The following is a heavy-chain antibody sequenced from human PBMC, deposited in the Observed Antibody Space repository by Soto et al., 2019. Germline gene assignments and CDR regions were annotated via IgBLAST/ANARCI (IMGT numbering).Heavy chain of an antibody. CDR1: GFTFSSYA. D-gene: IGHD3-3*01. V-gene: IGHV3-23*01. Sequence: EVQLLESGGGLVQPGGSLRLSCAASGFTFSSYAMSWFRQAPGKGLEWVSAISGSGGSAYYADSVKGRFTISRDNSKNTLYLQMNSLRAEDTAVYYCAKDYYDFWSGYYPIFDSWGQGTLVTVSS. J-gene: IGHJ4*02. CDR2: ISGSGGSA. CDR3: AKDYYDFWSGYYPIFDS.